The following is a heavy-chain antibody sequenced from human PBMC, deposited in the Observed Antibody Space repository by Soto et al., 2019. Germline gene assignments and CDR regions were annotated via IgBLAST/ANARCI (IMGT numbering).Heavy chain of an antibody. D-gene: IGHD3-22*01. CDR3: TTDAMIVVEITPFDY. Sequence: EVQLVESGGGLVKPGGSLRLSCAASGFTFSNAWMNWVRQAPGKGLEWVGRIKSKTDGGTTDYAAPVKGRFTISRDDSKNTLYLQMNSLKTEDTAVYYCTTDAMIVVEITPFDYWGQGTLVTVSS. V-gene: IGHV3-15*07. J-gene: IGHJ4*02. CDR1: GFTFSNAW. CDR2: IKSKTDGGTT.